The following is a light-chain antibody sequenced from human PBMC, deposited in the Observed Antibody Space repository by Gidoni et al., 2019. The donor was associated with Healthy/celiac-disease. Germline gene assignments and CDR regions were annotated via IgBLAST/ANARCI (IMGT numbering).Light chain of an antibody. V-gene: IGKV1-39*01. Sequence: DIQMTQSPSSLSASVGDRVTITCRASQSISSYLNWYQQNPGKAPKLLNYASSSLQSGVPSRFSGSGSGTDFTLTISSLQPEDFATYYCQQSYSTPQTFGQGTKVEIK. CDR1: QSISSY. J-gene: IGKJ1*01. CDR3: QQSYSTPQT. CDR2: ASS.